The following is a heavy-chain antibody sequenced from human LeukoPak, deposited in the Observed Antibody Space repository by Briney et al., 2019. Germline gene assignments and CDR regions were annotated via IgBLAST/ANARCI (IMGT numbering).Heavy chain of an antibody. D-gene: IGHD3-22*01. J-gene: IGHJ4*02. V-gene: IGHV4-31*03. CDR2: IYLSGST. CDR3: AGRRQRYYDSSGSFDY. CDR1: GGSISSGGYY. Sequence: SQTLSPTCTVSGGSISSGGYYSSWIRQHPGKGLQWIGYIYLSGSTYYNPSLKSRVTISVDTSKNQFSLKLSSVTAADTAVYYCAGRRQRYYDSSGSFDYWGQGTLVTVSS.